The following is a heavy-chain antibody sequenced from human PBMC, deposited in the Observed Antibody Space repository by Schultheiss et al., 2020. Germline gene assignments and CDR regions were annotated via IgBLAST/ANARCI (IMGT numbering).Heavy chain of an antibody. CDR2: IYYSGST. CDR1: GGSFSGYY. V-gene: IGHV4-34*01. J-gene: IGHJ4*02. Sequence: SETLSLTCAVYGGSFSGYYWSWIRQPPGKGLEWIGYIYYSGSTYYNPSLKSRVTISVDTSKNQFSLKLSSVTAADTAVYYCARWTTVVTRPWFDYWGQGTLVNVSS. D-gene: IGHD4-23*01. CDR3: ARWTTVVTRPWFDY.